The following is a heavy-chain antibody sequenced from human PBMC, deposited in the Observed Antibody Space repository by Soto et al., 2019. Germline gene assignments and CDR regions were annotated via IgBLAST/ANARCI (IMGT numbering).Heavy chain of an antibody. CDR3: AREVGANEVDYYYGMDV. V-gene: IGHV1-18*01. J-gene: IGHJ6*02. CDR2: ISAYNGNT. D-gene: IGHD1-26*01. CDR1: GYTFTSYG. Sequence: QVPLVQSGAEVKKPGASVKVSCKASGYTFTSYGISWVRQAPGQGLEWMGWISAYNGNTNYAQKLQGRVTMTTDTSTSTAYMELRSLRSDDTAVYYCAREVGANEVDYYYGMDVWGQGTTVTVSS.